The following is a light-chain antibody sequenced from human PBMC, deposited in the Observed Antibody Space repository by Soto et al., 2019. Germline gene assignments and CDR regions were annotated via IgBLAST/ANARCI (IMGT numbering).Light chain of an antibody. CDR1: QSISNY. J-gene: IGKJ1*01. V-gene: IGKV1-39*01. CDR3: QQTYKTPRT. Sequence: DIQMTQSPSSLSASVGDSVTITCRASQSISNYLNWYQQRPGKAPKLLIYLASSLSSGVPSKFSGSGSGTDFTLTISVLQPEDSATYYCQQTYKTPRTFGQGTKVEIK. CDR2: LAS.